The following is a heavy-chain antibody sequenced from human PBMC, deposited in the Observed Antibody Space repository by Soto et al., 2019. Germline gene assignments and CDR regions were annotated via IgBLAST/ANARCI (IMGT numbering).Heavy chain of an antibody. V-gene: IGHV1-18*04. Sequence: GASVKVSCKASGYSFTTYGISWVRQAPGQGLEWMGWISPYTGKTNYAQKLQGRVTMTTDTSTSTAYMDLRSLRSDDTAVYYCARDRYYDILTGPEYWGQGTLVTVSS. D-gene: IGHD3-9*01. CDR3: ARDRYYDILTGPEY. CDR1: GYSFTTYG. CDR2: ISPYTGKT. J-gene: IGHJ4*02.